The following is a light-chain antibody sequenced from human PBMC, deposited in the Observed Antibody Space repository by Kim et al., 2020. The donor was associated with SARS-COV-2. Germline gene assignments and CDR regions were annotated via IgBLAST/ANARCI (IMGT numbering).Light chain of an antibody. Sequence: ASVGDRVTITCRASQSIGNYLNWYQQKPGRAPKFLIHAASSLQSGVPSRFSGSGSGTDFTLTISSLQPEDFATYFCQQSYSTPLTFGGGTKVDIK. CDR1: QSIGNY. CDR2: AAS. CDR3: QQSYSTPLT. V-gene: IGKV1-39*01. J-gene: IGKJ4*01.